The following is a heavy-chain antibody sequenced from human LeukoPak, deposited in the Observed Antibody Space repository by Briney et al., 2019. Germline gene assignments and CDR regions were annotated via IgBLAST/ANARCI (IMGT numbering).Heavy chain of an antibody. CDR3: ARWVCSSTSCYYFDY. V-gene: IGHV3-21*01. CDR2: ISNRSTYI. D-gene: IGHD2-2*01. Sequence: GGSLRLSCASSGFTFSSYTMSWVRQAPGKGLEWVSSISNRSTYIYYADSVKGRFTISRDNVQNSLYLQMNSLRAGDTAVYYCARWVCSSTSCYYFDYWGQGTLVIVSS. CDR1: GFTFSSYT. J-gene: IGHJ4*02.